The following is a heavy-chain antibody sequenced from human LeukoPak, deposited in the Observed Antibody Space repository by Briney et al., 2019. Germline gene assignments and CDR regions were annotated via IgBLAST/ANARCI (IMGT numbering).Heavy chain of an antibody. CDR1: GYIFSTST. CDR3: ARPTRTGGAYYYDSTDYYSPFDY. Sequence: EASVKVSCKASGYIFSTSTMHWVRQAPGQRLEWMGWINAGNGDTNYSQKLQGRVTITRDTSASTAYMELSSLRSEDTAVYYCARPTRTGGAYYYDSTDYYSPFDYWGQGTLVTVSP. CDR2: INAGNGDT. V-gene: IGHV1-3*01. D-gene: IGHD3-22*01. J-gene: IGHJ4*02.